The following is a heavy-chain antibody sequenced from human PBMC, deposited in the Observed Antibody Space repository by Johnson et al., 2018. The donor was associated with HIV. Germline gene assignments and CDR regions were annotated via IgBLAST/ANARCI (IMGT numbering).Heavy chain of an antibody. D-gene: IGHD7-27*01. CDR2: ISYDGSNK. CDR1: GFTFSSYA. J-gene: IGHJ3*02. CDR3: TKDRTNWGYDAFDI. V-gene: IGHV3-30*04. Sequence: QVQLVESGGGVVQPGRSLRLSCAASGFTFSSYAMHWVRQAPGKGLEWVAVISYDGSNKYYADSVKGRFIISRDTSKNTMYLQMNRLRADDTAVYFCTKDRTNWGYDAFDIWGQGTMVTVSS.